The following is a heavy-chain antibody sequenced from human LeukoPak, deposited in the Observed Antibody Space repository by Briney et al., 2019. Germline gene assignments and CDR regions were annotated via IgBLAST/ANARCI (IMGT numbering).Heavy chain of an antibody. CDR1: GYTFTGYY. D-gene: IGHD2-2*01. CDR3: ARSLVVRSSIDY. CDR2: INPNSGGT. J-gene: IGHJ4*02. Sequence: VASVKVSCKASGYTFTGYYMHWVRQAPGQGLEWMGWINPNSGGTNYAQKFQGRVTMTRDTSISTAYMELSRLRSDDTAVYYCARSLVVRSSIDYWGQGTLVTVSS. V-gene: IGHV1-2*02.